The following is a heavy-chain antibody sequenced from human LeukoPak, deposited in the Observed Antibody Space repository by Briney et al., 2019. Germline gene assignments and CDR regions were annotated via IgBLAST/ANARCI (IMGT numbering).Heavy chain of an antibody. Sequence: SQTLSLTCTVSGGSISSGGYSWSWIRQHPGKGLEWIGYISYSGTTYYNPSLRSRVTISLDTSKNHFSLRLSSVTAADTAVYYCARSGPPNCSGGSCLFDYWGQGTLVTVSS. D-gene: IGHD2-15*01. V-gene: IGHV4-31*03. CDR2: ISYSGTT. CDR1: GGSISSGGYS. CDR3: ARSGPPNCSGGSCLFDY. J-gene: IGHJ4*02.